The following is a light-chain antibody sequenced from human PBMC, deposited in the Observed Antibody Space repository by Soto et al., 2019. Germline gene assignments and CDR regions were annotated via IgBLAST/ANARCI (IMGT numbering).Light chain of an antibody. CDR3: SSYTSSSTYV. CDR2: EVS. CDR1: SSDVGRYNY. V-gene: IGLV2-14*01. J-gene: IGLJ1*01. Sequence: QSVLTHPASVSGSPGQSITISCTGTSSDVGRYNYVSWYQQHPGKAPKLMIFEVSNRPSGVSNRFSGSKSGNTASLTISGLQAEDEADYYCSSYTSSSTYVFGTGTKVTVL.